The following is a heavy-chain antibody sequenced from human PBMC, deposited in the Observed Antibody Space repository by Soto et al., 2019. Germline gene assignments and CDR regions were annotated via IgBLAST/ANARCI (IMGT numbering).Heavy chain of an antibody. CDR3: AKDHYDILTGPMDV. CDR2: INWNSRSI. D-gene: IGHD3-9*01. J-gene: IGHJ6*03. V-gene: IGHV3-9*01. CDR1: GFTFDDYA. Sequence: EVQLVESGGGLVQPGRSLRLSCAASGFTFDDYAIHWVRQAPGKGLEWVSGINWNSRSIGYADSVKGRFIISRDNAKNSLYLQMNSLRVEDTALYYCAKDHYDILTGPMDVWGKGTTVTVSS.